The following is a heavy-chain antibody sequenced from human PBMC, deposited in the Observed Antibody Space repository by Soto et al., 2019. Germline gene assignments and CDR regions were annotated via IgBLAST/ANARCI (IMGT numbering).Heavy chain of an antibody. Sequence: SETLSLTCAVYGGSFSGYYWSWIRQPPGKGLEWIGEINHSGSTNYNPSLKSRVTISVDTSKNQFSLKLSSVTAADTAVYYCARGRWTYDFWSGYNYGMDVWGQGTTVTVSS. D-gene: IGHD3-3*01. J-gene: IGHJ6*02. V-gene: IGHV4-34*01. CDR1: GGSFSGYY. CDR2: INHSGST. CDR3: ARGRWTYDFWSGYNYGMDV.